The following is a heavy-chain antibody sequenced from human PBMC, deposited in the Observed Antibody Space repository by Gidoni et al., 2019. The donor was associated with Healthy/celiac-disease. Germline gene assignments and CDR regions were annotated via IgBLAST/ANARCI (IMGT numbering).Heavy chain of an antibody. J-gene: IGHJ4*02. CDR1: GFTVSSNY. CDR2: IYSGGST. D-gene: IGHD6-19*01. V-gene: IGHV3-66*01. Sequence: EVQLVESGGGLVQPGGSLRLSCAASGFTVSSNYMSWVRQAPGKGLEWVSVIYSGGSTYYADSVKGRFTISRDNSKNTLYLQMNSLRAEDTAVYYCARGYSSGWYSPRGDWGQGTLVTVSS. CDR3: ARGYSSGWYSPRGD.